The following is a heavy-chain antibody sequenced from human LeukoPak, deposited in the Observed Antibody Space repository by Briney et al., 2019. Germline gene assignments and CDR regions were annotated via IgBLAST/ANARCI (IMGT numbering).Heavy chain of an antibody. Sequence: GGSLRLSCAASQFTFINYSMNWVRQAPGKGLEWASSISSGSSYIYYADSVEGRFTISRDNAKNSLYLQMDSLRAEDTAVYYCARAGPRVVAATRLYAFDIWGQGTMVTVSS. D-gene: IGHD2-15*01. CDR2: ISSGSSYI. CDR3: ARAGPRVVAATRLYAFDI. CDR1: QFTFINYS. V-gene: IGHV3-21*01. J-gene: IGHJ3*02.